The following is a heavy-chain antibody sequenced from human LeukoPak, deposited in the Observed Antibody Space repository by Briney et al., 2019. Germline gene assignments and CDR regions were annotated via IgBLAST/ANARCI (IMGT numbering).Heavy chain of an antibody. V-gene: IGHV3-23*01. J-gene: IGHJ5*02. D-gene: IGHD1-26*01. CDR1: GFTFSSYA. CDR2: IGGTGVRT. Sequence: GGSLRLSCASSGFTFSSYAMSWVRQAPGKGLEWVSTIGGTGVRTYYADSVKGRFTISRDNSKNTLHLQMNSLRAEDTPVYYCAKDPSYSGSTSWFDPWGQGTLVTVSS. CDR3: AKDPSYSGSTSWFDP.